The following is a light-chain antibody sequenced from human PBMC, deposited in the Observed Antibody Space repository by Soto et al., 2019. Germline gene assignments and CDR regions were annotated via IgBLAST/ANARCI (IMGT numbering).Light chain of an antibody. J-gene: IGKJ5*01. CDR3: QQSFTTPS. CDR2: ATS. V-gene: IGKV1-39*01. Sequence: IQMTQSPSSVSASVGYRVNITCRASQTVSSYLNWYQQKPGTVPKVLIYATSNLQSGVPSRFIGLGFGTDFTLTISSMQPEDFATYYCQQSFTTPSFGQGTRLEIK. CDR1: QTVSSY.